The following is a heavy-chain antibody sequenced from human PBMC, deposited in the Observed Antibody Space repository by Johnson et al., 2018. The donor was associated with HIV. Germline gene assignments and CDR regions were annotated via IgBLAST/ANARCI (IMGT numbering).Heavy chain of an antibody. V-gene: IGHV3-15*01. CDR1: GFTFSNAW. D-gene: IGHD4-23*01. J-gene: IGHJ3*02. CDR2: IKTKTDGGTT. Sequence: VQLVESGGGLVKPGGSLRLSCAASGFTFSNAWMSWVRQAPGKGLEWVGRIKTKTDGGTTDYAAPVKGRFTISRDDSKNTLYLQMNSLKNEDTAVYYCTTDYHVVFGGFDIWGQGTMVTVSS. CDR3: TTDYHVVFGGFDI.